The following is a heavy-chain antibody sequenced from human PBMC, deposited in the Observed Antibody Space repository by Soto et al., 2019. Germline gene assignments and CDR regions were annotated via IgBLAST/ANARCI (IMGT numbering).Heavy chain of an antibody. J-gene: IGHJ4*02. V-gene: IGHV3-30-3*01. D-gene: IGHD6-19*01. Sequence: QVQLVESGGGVVQPGRSLRLSCAASGFTFSSYAMHWVRQAPGKGLEWVAVISYDGSNKYYADSVKGRFTMSRDNSKNTLYLQMNSLRAEDTAVYYCARDGSGAVAGRGGDFDYWGQGTLVTDSS. CDR3: ARDGSGAVAGRGGDFDY. CDR1: GFTFSSYA. CDR2: ISYDGSNK.